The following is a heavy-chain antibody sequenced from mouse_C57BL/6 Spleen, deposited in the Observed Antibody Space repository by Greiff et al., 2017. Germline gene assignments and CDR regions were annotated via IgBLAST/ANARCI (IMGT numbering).Heavy chain of an antibody. CDR2: ISYDGSN. CDR3: ARELPWYFDV. D-gene: IGHD1-1*01. J-gene: IGHJ1*03. V-gene: IGHV3-6*01. CDR1: GYSITSGYY. Sequence: EVQLQESGPGLVKPSQSLSLTCSVTGYSITSGYYWNWIRQFPGNKLEWMGYISYDGSNNYNPSLKNRISITRDTSKNQFFLKLNSVTTEDTATYYCARELPWYFDVWGTGTTVTVSS.